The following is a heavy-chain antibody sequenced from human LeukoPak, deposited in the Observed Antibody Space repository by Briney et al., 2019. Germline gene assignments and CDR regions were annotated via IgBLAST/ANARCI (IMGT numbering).Heavy chain of an antibody. V-gene: IGHV4-61*01. CDR3: ATGETGSTLGGY. D-gene: IGHD1-1*01. CDR1: GGSVSSGSYY. CDR2: IYDNGNT. J-gene: IGHJ4*02. Sequence: SETLSLTCTVSGGSVSSGSYYWTWIRQPPGKGLEWIGYIYDNGNTNYNPSLKSRVTISVDTSKNQFSLKLSSVTAADTAVYYCATGETGSTLGGYWGQGTLVTVSS.